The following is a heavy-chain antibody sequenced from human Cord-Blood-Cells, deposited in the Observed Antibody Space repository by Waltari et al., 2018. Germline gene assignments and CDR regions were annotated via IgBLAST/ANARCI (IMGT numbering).Heavy chain of an antibody. CDR3: AKGRGTGITPLLD. V-gene: IGHV3-30*02. CDR2: IRYDGSNK. D-gene: IGHD1-26*01. J-gene: IGHJ4*02. CDR1: GFTFSSYG. Sequence: QVQLVESGGGVVQPGGSLRLSCAASGFTFSSYGMHWVRQAPGKGLGWVSFIRYDGSNKYYADSVKGRFTISRDNSKNTLYLQMNSRRAEDTAVYYCAKGRGTGITPLLDCGQGTLVTVSS.